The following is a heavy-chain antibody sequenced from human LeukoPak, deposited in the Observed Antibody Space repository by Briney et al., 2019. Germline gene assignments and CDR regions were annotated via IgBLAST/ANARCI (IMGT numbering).Heavy chain of an antibody. CDR2: IIPIFGTA. V-gene: IGHV1-69*13. Sequence: ASVKVSCKASGGTFSSYAISWVRQAPGQGLELMGGIIPIFGTANYAQKFQGRVTITADESTSTAYMELSSLRSEDTAVYYCAKEGVLGATMTNNWFDPWGQGTLVTVSS. CDR3: AKEGVLGATMTNNWFDP. J-gene: IGHJ5*02. CDR1: GGTFSSYA. D-gene: IGHD1-26*01.